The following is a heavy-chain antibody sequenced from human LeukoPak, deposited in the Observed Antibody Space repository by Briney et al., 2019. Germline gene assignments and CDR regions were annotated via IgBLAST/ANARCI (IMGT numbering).Heavy chain of an antibody. CDR2: IYSGGST. V-gene: IGHV3-53*01. J-gene: IGHJ4*02. CDR1: GLTVSSNY. Sequence: GGSLRLSCAASGLTVSSNYMNWVRQAPGKGLEWVSLIYSGGSTYYADSVKGRFTIPRDNSKNTLYLQMNSLRAEDTAVYYCANSGVFPHNPLDYWGQGTLVTVSS. CDR3: ANSGVFPHNPLDY. D-gene: IGHD6-19*01.